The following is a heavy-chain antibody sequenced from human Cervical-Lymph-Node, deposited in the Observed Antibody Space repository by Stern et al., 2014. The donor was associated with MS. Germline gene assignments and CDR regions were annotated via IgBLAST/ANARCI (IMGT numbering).Heavy chain of an antibody. D-gene: IGHD6-13*01. Sequence: QVQLQESGPGLVKPSETLSLTCTVSGGSISTFYWSWIRQSPGKGLEWIGFVYYSGSTDYNPSLKSRVTISVDTSKNQFSLTLSSVSAADTGVYYCARRTSAWYRPGWYFDLWGRGTRVTVTS. V-gene: IGHV4-59*08. CDR2: VYYSGST. CDR1: GGSISTFY. CDR3: ARRTSAWYRPGWYFDL. J-gene: IGHJ2*01.